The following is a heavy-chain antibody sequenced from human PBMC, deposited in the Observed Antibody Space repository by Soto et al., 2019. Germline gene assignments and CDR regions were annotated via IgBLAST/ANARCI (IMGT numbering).Heavy chain of an antibody. J-gene: IGHJ4*02. Sequence: QVQLVQSGGEVKKPGASVKVSCKASGYTFINNGISWVRQAPGQGLEWMGWISGHNGKTNYAQKFQGRVTMTTDTSTSTAFMELRSLRSDDTAVYYCARDSHPLAYFFDYWGQGTLVSVSS. CDR3: ARDSHPLAYFFDY. V-gene: IGHV1-18*04. CDR1: GYTFINNG. CDR2: ISGHNGKT.